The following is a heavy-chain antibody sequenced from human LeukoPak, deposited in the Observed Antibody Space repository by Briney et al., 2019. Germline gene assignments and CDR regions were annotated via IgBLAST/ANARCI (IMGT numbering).Heavy chain of an antibody. V-gene: IGHV4-61*02. D-gene: IGHD3-3*01. CDR3: ARVHTIFGVTNWFDP. CDR2: IYTSGST. J-gene: IGHJ5*02. Sequence: SETLSLTCTVSGGSISSGSYYWSWIRQPAGKGLEWIGRIYTSGSTNYNPSLKSRVTISVDTSKNQFSLKLSSVTAADTAVYYCARVHTIFGVTNWFDPWGQGTLVTVSS. CDR1: GGSISSGSYY.